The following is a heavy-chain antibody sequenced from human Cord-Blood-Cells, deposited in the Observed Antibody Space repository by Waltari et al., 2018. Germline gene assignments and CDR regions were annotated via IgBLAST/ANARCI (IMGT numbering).Heavy chain of an antibody. J-gene: IGHJ4*02. CDR3: AKDVSEIGSSGWYYFDY. V-gene: IGHV3-23*01. Sequence: GGSLRLSCAASGFTFSSYAMSWVRQAPGKGLEWVSAISGSGGSTYYADSVKGRFTISRDNSKNTLYLQMNSLRAEDTAVYYCAKDVSEIGSSGWYYFDYWGQGTLVTVSS. D-gene: IGHD6-19*01. CDR1: GFTFSSYA. CDR2: ISGSGGST.